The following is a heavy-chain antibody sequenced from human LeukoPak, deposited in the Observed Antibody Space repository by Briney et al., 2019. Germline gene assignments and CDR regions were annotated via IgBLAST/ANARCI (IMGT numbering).Heavy chain of an antibody. Sequence: GGSLRLSCAASGFTFSDYYMNWIRQAPGKGLEWVSYIGGSGSTIYSADSVKGRFTISRDNAKNSLYLQMNSLRAEDTAVYYCARGVAYCGGDCYRAFDIWGQGTMVTVSS. CDR1: GFTFSDYY. CDR3: ARGVAYCGGDCYRAFDI. CDR2: IGGSGSTI. J-gene: IGHJ3*02. D-gene: IGHD2-21*02. V-gene: IGHV3-11*01.